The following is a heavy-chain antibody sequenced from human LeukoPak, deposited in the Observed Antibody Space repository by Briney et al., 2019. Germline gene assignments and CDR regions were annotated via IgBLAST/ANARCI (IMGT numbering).Heavy chain of an antibody. Sequence: SETLSLTCTVSDDSITLYYWTWIRQPPGKGLEWIGYVDHTGSTNFNPSLNGRVTISRDTSKNHFSLRLRSVTAADTAVYFCARGFRGDNFDYWGQGTLVTVSS. V-gene: IGHV4-59*01. CDR1: DDSITLYY. CDR2: VDHTGST. J-gene: IGHJ4*02. CDR3: ARGFRGDNFDY. D-gene: IGHD7-27*01.